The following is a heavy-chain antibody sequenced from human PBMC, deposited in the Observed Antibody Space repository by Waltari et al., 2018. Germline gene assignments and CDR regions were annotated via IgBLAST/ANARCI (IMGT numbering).Heavy chain of an antibody. D-gene: IGHD3-9*01. CDR3: ASGPYYDILTGYWGDI. V-gene: IGHV3-30*04. CDR1: GFTFSSYS. Sequence: QVQLVESGGGVVQPGRSLRLPCAASGFTFSSYSLHWVRTAPGKGLEWVAVISYDGSNKYYVDSVKGRFTISRDNSKNTLYLQMNSLRAEDTAVYYCASGPYYDILTGYWGDIWGQGTMVTVSS. CDR2: ISYDGSNK. J-gene: IGHJ3*02.